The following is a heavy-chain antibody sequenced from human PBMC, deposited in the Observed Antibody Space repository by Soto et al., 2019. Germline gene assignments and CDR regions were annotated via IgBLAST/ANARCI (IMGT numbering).Heavy chain of an antibody. CDR1: GFTFSDYY. V-gene: IGHV3-11*01. CDR2: ISGSDTTI. CDR3: ARGRYGGTPFDR. Sequence: QVQLVESGGGLVKPGGSLRLSCVASGFTFSDYYMSWIRRAPGKGLEWVSYISGSDTTIYYADFVKGRFTISRDNDKNSLYLQMDSLRAEDTAIYYCARGRYGGTPFDRWGQGTLVTVSS. D-gene: IGHD5-12*01. J-gene: IGHJ4*02.